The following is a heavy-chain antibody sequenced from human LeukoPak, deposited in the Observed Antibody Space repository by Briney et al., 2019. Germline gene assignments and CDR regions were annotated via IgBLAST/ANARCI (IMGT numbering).Heavy chain of an antibody. D-gene: IGHD6-13*01. V-gene: IGHV4-59*08. Sequence: SETLSLTCTVSGVSISTYYWSWIRQPPGEGLEWIGYIYYSGSTNYNPSLRSRVTISVDTSQNQFSLKLSSVTTADTAIYYCARHVYSSSPFDYWGQGTLVTVSS. CDR3: ARHVYSSSPFDY. J-gene: IGHJ4*02. CDR1: GVSISTYY. CDR2: IYYSGST.